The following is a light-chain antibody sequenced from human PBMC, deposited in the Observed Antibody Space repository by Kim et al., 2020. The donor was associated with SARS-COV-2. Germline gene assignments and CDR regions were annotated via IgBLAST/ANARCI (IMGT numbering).Light chain of an antibody. V-gene: IGKV1-5*03. Sequence: DIRLTQSPSALSASIGDRVTISCRASQSISSYLAWYQQKPGKAPRLLIYKTSNLETGVPPTFGGSGSGTDFTLTISSLQPDDFATYYCQQYHVYPYTFGQGTKLEI. J-gene: IGKJ2*01. CDR3: QQYHVYPYT. CDR1: QSISSY. CDR2: KTS.